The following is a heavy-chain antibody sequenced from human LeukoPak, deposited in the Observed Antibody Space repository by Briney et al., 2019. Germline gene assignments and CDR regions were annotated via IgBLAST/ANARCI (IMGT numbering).Heavy chain of an antibody. CDR2: INPSGGST. Sequence: ASVKVSCKASGYTFTGYHMHWVRQAPGQGLEWMGIINPSGGSTSYAQKFQGRVTMTRDTSTSTVYMELSSLRSEDTAVYYCARATVTLNWFDPWGQGTLVTVSS. V-gene: IGHV1-46*01. CDR1: GYTFTGYH. CDR3: ARATVTLNWFDP. J-gene: IGHJ5*02. D-gene: IGHD4-17*01.